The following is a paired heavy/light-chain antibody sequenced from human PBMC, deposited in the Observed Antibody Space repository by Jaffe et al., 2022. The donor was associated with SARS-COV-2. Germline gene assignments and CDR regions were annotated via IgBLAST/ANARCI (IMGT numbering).Light chain of an antibody. CDR1: QSISSW. Sequence: DIQMTQSPSTLSASVGDRVTITCRASQSISSWLAWYQQKPGKAPKVLIYKASSLESGVPSRFSGSGSGTAFTLTINSLQPDDFATYYCQQYNSFPWTFGQGTKVEIK. CDR2: KAS. V-gene: IGKV1-5*03. J-gene: IGKJ1*01. CDR3: QQYNSFPWT.
Heavy chain of an antibody. V-gene: IGHV4-59*01. CDR2: IYNSGNT. Sequence: QVQLQESGPGLVKPSETLSLTCTVSGGSITSYYWSWIRQPPGKGLEWIGCIYNSGNTNYNPSPKSRVTMSVDTSNNQFSLKLSSVTAADTAVYYCARGGNIPAAAIDYWGQGTLVTVSS. J-gene: IGHJ4*02. CDR3: ARGGNIPAAAIDY. CDR1: GGSITSYY. D-gene: IGHD6-13*01.